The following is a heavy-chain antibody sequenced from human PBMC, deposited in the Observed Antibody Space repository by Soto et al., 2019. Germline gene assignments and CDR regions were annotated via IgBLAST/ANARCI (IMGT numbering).Heavy chain of an antibody. CDR1: GFTFDDYA. CDR2: ISWNSDST. Sequence: EVHLVESGGGVAQPGRSLRLSRATSGFTFDDYAMHWVRQAPGKGLEWVSGISWNSDSTGYADSVKGRFTISRDNAKKSLFLQMNSLRSEDTAFYFCARTTWGYGEPLDSWGQGTLVTVSS. CDR3: ARTTWGYGEPLDS. J-gene: IGHJ4*02. D-gene: IGHD4-17*01. V-gene: IGHV3-9*01.